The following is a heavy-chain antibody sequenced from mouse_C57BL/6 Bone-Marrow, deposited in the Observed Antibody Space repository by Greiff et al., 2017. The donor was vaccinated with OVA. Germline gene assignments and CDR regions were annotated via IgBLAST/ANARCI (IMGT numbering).Heavy chain of an antibody. CDR1: GFTFSSYA. Sequence: EVKLMESGGGLVKPGGSLKLSCAASGFTFSSYAMSWVRQTPEKRLEWVATISDGGSYTYYPDNVKGRFTISRDNAKNNLYLQMSHLKSEDTAMYYCALDRTFVWGTGTTVTVSS. CDR3: ALDRTFV. J-gene: IGHJ1*03. V-gene: IGHV5-4*03. CDR2: ISDGGSYT.